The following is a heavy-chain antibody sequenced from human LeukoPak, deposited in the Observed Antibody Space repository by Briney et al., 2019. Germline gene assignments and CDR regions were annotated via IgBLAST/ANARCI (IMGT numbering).Heavy chain of an antibody. CDR2: ISGSGTSA. D-gene: IGHD1-26*01. J-gene: IGHJ5*02. V-gene: IGHV3-23*01. CDR3: AKNSGSRFGWFDP. Sequence: GGSLRLSCAASGFTFSTYAMSWVRQAPGKGLEWVSTISGSGTSAYYADSVKGRFTISRDSSKSTMYLQMNSLSGGDTAVYYCAKNSGSRFGWFDPWGQGTLDTVSS. CDR1: GFTFSTYA.